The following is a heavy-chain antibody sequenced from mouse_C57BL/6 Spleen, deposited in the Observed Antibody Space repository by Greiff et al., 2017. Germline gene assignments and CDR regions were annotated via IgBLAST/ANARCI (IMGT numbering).Heavy chain of an antibody. Sequence: VQLKESGPGLVKPSQSLSLTCSVTGYSITSGYYWNWIRQFPGNKLEWMGYISYDGSNNYNPSLKNRISITRDTSKNQFFLKLNSVTTEDTATYYCARGYDGYFFAYWGQGTLVTVSA. D-gene: IGHD2-3*01. CDR3: ARGYDGYFFAY. CDR2: ISYDGSN. V-gene: IGHV3-6*01. CDR1: GYSITSGYY. J-gene: IGHJ3*01.